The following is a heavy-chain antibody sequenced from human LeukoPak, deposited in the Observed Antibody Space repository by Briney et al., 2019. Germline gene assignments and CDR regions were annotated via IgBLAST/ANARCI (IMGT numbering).Heavy chain of an antibody. J-gene: IGHJ6*03. CDR3: ARTGYSSSWYLYYYYYYYMDV. D-gene: IGHD6-13*01. V-gene: IGHV3-74*01. CDR1: GFTFSSYW. CDR2: INSDGSST. Sequence: GGSLRLSCAASGFTFSSYWMHWVRQAPGKGLVWVSRINSDGSSTSYADSVKGRFTISRDNAKNTLYLQMNSLRAEDTAVYYCARTGYSSSWYLYYYYYYYMDVWGKGTTVTISS.